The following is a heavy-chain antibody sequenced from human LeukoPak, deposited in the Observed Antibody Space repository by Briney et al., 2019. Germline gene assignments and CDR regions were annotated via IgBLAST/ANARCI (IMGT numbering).Heavy chain of an antibody. CDR1: GGTFSSYA. Sequence: ASVKVSCKASGGTFSSYAISWVRQAPGQGLEWMGGVIPIFGTTNYAQKFQDRVTITADKSTSTAYMELSSLRSEDTAVYYCARVVGLTGYSSSWYSGYYYYMDVWGKGTTVTVSS. V-gene: IGHV1-69*06. D-gene: IGHD6-13*01. J-gene: IGHJ6*03. CDR3: ARVVGLTGYSSSWYSGYYYYMDV. CDR2: VIPIFGTT.